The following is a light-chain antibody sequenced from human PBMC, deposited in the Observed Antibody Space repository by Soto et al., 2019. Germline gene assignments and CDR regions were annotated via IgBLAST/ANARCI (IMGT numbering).Light chain of an antibody. CDR3: QQYNKWPLIT. J-gene: IGKJ5*01. Sequence: EIVMTQSPATLSVSPGETATLSCRASQSISIGLAWYRQKPGQPPRLLIYGASTRATGTPARFSGSGSGTEFTPTISSLQSEDFALYYCQQYNKWPLITFGQGTRLEIK. CDR2: GAS. CDR1: QSISIG. V-gene: IGKV3D-15*01.